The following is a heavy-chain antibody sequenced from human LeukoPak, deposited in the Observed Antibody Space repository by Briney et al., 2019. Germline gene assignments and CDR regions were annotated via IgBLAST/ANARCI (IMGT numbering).Heavy chain of an antibody. J-gene: IGHJ4*02. V-gene: IGHV1-69*05. D-gene: IGHD1-26*01. CDR1: GGTFSSYA. CDR2: IIPIFCTA. Sequence: GASVKVSFKASGGTFSSYAISLVRQAPGQGLEWMGGIIPIFCTANYAQKFQGRVTITTDESTSTAYMELSRLRSEDTAVYYCARSEVGATKFTNYFDYWGQGTLVTVSS. CDR3: ARSEVGATKFTNYFDY.